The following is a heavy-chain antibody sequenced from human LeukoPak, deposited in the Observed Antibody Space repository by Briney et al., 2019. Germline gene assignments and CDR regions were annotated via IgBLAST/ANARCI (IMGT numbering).Heavy chain of an antibody. CDR1: GFTFSSYA. D-gene: IGHD1-26*01. J-gene: IGHJ4*02. Sequence: GGSLRLSCAASGFTFSSYAMNWVRQAPGKGLEWVSGITDSGGNTYYADSVKGRFTISRDNSKNMVYLQMNSLRAEDMAKYYCAKAAGDTYYCVFDYWGQGILVTVSS. CDR2: ITDSGGNT. CDR3: AKAAGDTYYCVFDY. V-gene: IGHV3-23*01.